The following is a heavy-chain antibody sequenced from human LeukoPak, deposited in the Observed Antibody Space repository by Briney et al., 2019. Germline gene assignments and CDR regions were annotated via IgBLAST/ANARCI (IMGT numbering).Heavy chain of an antibody. D-gene: IGHD6-13*01. J-gene: IGHJ4*02. CDR1: GGSIVCHY. Sequence: SETLSLTCTVSGGSIVCHYWNWIRQPAGRGLEWIGRFYASGTTNTSPSLKSRVTMSVDTSKNQFSLKLSSVTAADTAVYYCAKDSSTWGNLAGHFDSWGQGTLVTVSS. CDR3: AKDSSTWGNLAGHFDS. CDR2: FYASGTT. V-gene: IGHV4-4*07.